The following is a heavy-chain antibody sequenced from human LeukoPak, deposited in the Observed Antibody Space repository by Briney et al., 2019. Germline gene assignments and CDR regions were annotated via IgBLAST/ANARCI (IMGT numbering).Heavy chain of an antibody. V-gene: IGHV1-18*01. CDR1: GYTLSRYG. J-gene: IGHJ4*02. CDR3: ARDRGDSGWYGENDY. Sequence: ASVKVSCKASGYTLSRYGISWVQQAPGQGLEWMGWISPYNGNTNYAQKFQGRVTMTTDTSKTTAYMELRSLRSDDTALYYCARDRGDSGWYGENDYWGQGTLVIVSS. CDR2: ISPYNGNT. D-gene: IGHD6-19*01.